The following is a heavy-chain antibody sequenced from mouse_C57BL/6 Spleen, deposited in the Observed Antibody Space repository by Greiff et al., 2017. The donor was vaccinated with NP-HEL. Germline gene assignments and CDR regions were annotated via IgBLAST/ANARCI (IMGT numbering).Heavy chain of an antibody. CDR3: ARLGTSWAMDY. CDR2: IYPSDSET. V-gene: IGHV1-61*01. D-gene: IGHD1-1*01. CDR1: GYTFTSYW. J-gene: IGHJ4*01. Sequence: QVQLQQPGAELVRPGSSVKLSCKASGYTFTSYWMDWVKQRPGQGLEWIGNIYPSDSETHYNQKFKDKATLTVDKSSSTAYMQLSSLTSEDSAVYYCARLGTSWAMDYWGQGTSVTVSS.